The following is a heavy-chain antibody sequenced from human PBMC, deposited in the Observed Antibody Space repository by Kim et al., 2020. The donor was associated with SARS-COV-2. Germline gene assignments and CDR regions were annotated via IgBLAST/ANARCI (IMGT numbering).Heavy chain of an antibody. V-gene: IGHV3-48*03. CDR3: ARRGDYYYYGMDV. D-gene: IGHD2-15*01. J-gene: IGHJ6*02. Sequence: YADSVKGRFTISRDNAKNSLYLQMNSLRAEDTAVYYCARRGDYYYYGMDVWGQGTTVTVSS.